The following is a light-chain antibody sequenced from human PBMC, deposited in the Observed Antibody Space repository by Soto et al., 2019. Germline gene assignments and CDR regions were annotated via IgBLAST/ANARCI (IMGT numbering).Light chain of an antibody. V-gene: IGLV2-11*01. J-gene: IGLJ2*01. CDR3: CSYAGSLV. Sequence: QSVLTQPRSVSGSPGQSVTISCTGTSSDVGGYNYVSWYQQHPGKAPKLMIYDVSKRPSGVPDRFSGPKSGNTASLTISGLQAEDEADYYCCSYAGSLVFGGGTKLTVL. CDR1: SSDVGGYNY. CDR2: DVS.